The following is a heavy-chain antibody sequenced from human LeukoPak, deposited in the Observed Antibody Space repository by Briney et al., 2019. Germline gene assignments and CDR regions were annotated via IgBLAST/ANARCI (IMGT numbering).Heavy chain of an antibody. CDR2: MYSSGTT. J-gene: IGHJ5*02. Sequence: PSETLSLTCTVSGGSISSGSYSWNWIRQPAGKGLEWIGRMYSSGTTNYNPSLKSRVTISVDTSMNQFSLKLSSVTASDTAVYYCATSPVTTWWFDPWGQGTLVTVTS. CDR3: ATSPVTTWWFDP. V-gene: IGHV4-61*02. D-gene: IGHD4-17*01. CDR1: GGSISSGSYS.